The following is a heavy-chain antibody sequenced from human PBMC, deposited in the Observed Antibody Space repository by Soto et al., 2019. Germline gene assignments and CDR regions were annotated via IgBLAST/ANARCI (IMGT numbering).Heavy chain of an antibody. CDR1: GGTFSSYA. V-gene: IGHV1-69*13. Sequence: SVKVSCKASGGTFSSYAISWVRQAPGQGLEWMGGIIPIFGTANYAQKFQGRVTITADESTSTAYMELSSLRSEDTAVYYCARKPPAGNMFDYWGQGTLVTVSS. CDR3: ARKPPAGNMFDY. D-gene: IGHD6-13*01. J-gene: IGHJ4*02. CDR2: IIPIFGTA.